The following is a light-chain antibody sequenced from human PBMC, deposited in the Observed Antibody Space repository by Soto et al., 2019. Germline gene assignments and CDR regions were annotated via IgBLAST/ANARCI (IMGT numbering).Light chain of an antibody. J-gene: IGKJ1*01. CDR3: HQYENWPKT. V-gene: IGKV3-15*01. CDR1: QSISRN. Sequence: ETVMTQSPPTLYVPPEETATLYCRASQSISRNLAWFQQKPGQAPSLLIFGASTRAAGIPARFSGSGSGTEFSLTISGLQSEDFAVYFCHQYENWPKTFGQGTKVDI. CDR2: GAS.